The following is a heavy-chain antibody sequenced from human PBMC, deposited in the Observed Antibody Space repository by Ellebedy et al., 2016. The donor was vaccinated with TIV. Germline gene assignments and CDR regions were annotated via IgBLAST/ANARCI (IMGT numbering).Heavy chain of an antibody. V-gene: IGHV3-11*01. J-gene: IGHJ4*02. D-gene: IGHD2/OR15-2a*01. CDR2: ISSSGSTI. CDR3: ASLVVNIY. Sequence: GESLKISCAASGFTFSDYYMSWLRQAPGKGLEWVSDISSSGSTIYYADSVKGRFTIYRDNAKNSLYLQMNRLRAEDTAVYYCASLVVNIYWGQGTLVTVSS. CDR1: GFTFSDYY.